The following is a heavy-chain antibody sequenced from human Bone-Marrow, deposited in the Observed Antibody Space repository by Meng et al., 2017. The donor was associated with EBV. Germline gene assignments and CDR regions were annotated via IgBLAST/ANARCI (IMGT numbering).Heavy chain of an antibody. V-gene: IGHV1-69*01. CDR1: GGAVRRSA. Sequence: VEGLRVGPEVRKPGSSVKVSCKASGGAVRRSAISWVRQAPGQGLEWMGGFLPILGAPNYAETFQDRVTITADESTSTAYMELSSLRPDDTAVYYCARESGRGYTPDYWGQGTLVTVSS. D-gene: IGHD3-10*01. CDR2: FLPILGAP. J-gene: IGHJ4*02. CDR3: ARESGRGYTPDY.